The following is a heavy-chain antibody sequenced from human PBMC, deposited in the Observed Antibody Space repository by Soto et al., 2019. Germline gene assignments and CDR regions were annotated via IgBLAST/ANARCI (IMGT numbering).Heavy chain of an antibody. CDR1: GYTFTTYY. V-gene: IGHV1-46*01. CDR3: ARAPGKITMIENWFDP. D-gene: IGHD3-22*01. J-gene: IGHJ5*02. Sequence: ASVKVSCKASGYTFTTYYMHWVRQAPGQGLEWMGIINPSGGSTNYAQKFQGRVTITADESTSTAYMELSSLRSEDTAVYYCARAPGKITMIENWFDPWGQGTLVTVSS. CDR2: INPSGGST.